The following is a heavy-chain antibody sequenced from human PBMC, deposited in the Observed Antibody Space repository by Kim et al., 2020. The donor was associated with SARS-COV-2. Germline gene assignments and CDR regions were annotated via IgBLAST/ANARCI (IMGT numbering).Heavy chain of an antibody. V-gene: IGHV4-4*02. J-gene: IGHJ3*02. D-gene: IGHD1-26*01. CDR3: ARGGGSYVGAFDI. Sequence: YNPSLKSRVTISVDKSKNQFSLTLSSVTAADTAVYYCARGGGSYVGAFDIWGQGTMVTVSS.